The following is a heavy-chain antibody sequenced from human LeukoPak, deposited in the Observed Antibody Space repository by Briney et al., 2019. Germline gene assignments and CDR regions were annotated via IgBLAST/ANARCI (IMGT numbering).Heavy chain of an antibody. J-gene: IGHJ4*02. CDR2: INQDESEK. Sequence: GGSLRLSCAASGFTFSSYWMSWVRQAPGKGLEWVANINQDESEKYYVDSVKGRFTISRDNAKNSLYLQMNSLGTEDTALYYCARSRSLHDYWGQGTLVTVSS. V-gene: IGHV3-7*01. CDR1: GFTFSSYW. CDR3: ARSRSLHDY.